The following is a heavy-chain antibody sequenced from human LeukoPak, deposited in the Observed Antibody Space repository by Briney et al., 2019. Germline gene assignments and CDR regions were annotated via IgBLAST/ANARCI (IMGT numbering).Heavy chain of an antibody. J-gene: IGHJ4*02. V-gene: IGHV4-34*01. CDR3: ARKDLGYCTNGVCYNFDY. Sequence: PETLSLTCAVYGGSFSGYYWSWIHQPPGKGLEWIGEINHSGSTNYNPSLKSRVTISVDTSKNQFSLKLSSVTAADTAVYYCARKDLGYCTNGVCYNFDYWGQGTLVTVSS. CDR1: GGSFSGYY. CDR2: INHSGST. D-gene: IGHD2-8*01.